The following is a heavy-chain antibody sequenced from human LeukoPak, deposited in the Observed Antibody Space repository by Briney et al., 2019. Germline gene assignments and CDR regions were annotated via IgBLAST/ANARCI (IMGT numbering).Heavy chain of an antibody. V-gene: IGHV4-61*02. CDR3: ARVISDLRDAFDI. Sequence: PSETLSLTCTVSGGSISSGSYYWSWIRQPAGKGLEWIGRIYTSGSTNYNPSLKSRVTISVDTSKNQFSLKLSSVTAADTAVYYCARVISDLRDAFDIWGQGTMVTVSS. J-gene: IGHJ3*02. CDR2: IYTSGST. D-gene: IGHD3-16*01. CDR1: GGSISSGSYY.